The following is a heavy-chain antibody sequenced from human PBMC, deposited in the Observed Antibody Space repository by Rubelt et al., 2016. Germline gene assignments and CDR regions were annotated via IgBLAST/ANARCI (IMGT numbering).Heavy chain of an antibody. CDR3: ARPNYSNYCFDS. CDR1: GGSISGSSYY. CDR2: VHYSGST. V-gene: IGHV4-39*01. D-gene: IGHD4-11*01. Sequence: QLQLQESGPGLVKPSETLSLTCTVSGGSISGSSYYWGWLRQPPGKGLGWIGNVHYSGSTYYNPSLKSRVTISVDTYKNQFSLKLSSVTAADTAVYFCARPNYSNYCFDSWGQGTLVTVSS. J-gene: IGHJ4*02.